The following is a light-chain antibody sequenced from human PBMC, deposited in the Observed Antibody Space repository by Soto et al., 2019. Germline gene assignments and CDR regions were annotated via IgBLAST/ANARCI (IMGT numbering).Light chain of an antibody. J-gene: IGKJ1*01. CDR3: QQYNNWPRWT. CDR2: DAS. V-gene: IGKV3-15*01. CDR1: QTVRNN. Sequence: EFVLTQSPGTLSLSPGERATLSCRASQTVRNNYLAWYQQKPGQAPRLLIYDASSLKSGVPSRFSGSGSGTEFTLTISSLQSEDFAVYYCQQYNNWPRWTFGQGTKVDI.